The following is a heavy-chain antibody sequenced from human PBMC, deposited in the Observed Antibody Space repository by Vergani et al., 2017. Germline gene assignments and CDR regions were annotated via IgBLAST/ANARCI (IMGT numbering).Heavy chain of an antibody. CDR2: IYTSGST. Sequence: QVQLQESGPGLVKPSQTLSLTCTVSGGSISSGSYYWSWIRQPAGKGLEWIGRIYTSGSTNYNPSLKSRFTISVDTSKNQFSLRLSSVTTADTAVYYCAREQTYDFWSGPLGFDPWGQGTLVTVSS. V-gene: IGHV4-61*02. J-gene: IGHJ5*02. CDR3: AREQTYDFWSGPLGFDP. D-gene: IGHD3-3*01. CDR1: GGSISSGSYY.